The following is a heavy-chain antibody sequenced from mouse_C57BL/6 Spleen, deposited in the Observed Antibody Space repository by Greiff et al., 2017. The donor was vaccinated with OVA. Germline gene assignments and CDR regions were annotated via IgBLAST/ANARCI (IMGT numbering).Heavy chain of an antibody. J-gene: IGHJ1*03. CDR1: GYTFTSYW. CDR2: IDPSDSYT. D-gene: IGHD6-5*01. CDR3: ARSGAYFSFFDV. Sequence: VQLQQSGAELVKPGASVKLSCKASGYTFTSYWMQWVKQRPGQGLEWIGEIDPSDSYTNYNQKFKGKATLTVDTSSSTAYMQLSSLTSEDSAVYYCARSGAYFSFFDVWGTGTTVTVSS. V-gene: IGHV1-50*01.